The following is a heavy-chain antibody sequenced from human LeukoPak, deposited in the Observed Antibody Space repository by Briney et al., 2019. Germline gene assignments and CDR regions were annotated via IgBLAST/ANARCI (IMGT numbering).Heavy chain of an antibody. Sequence: SETLSLTCTVSGGSISSFYWSCIRQPAGEGLEWIGRIYTSGSTNYNPSLKSRVTMSVDTSKNQFSLKLSSVTAADTAVYYCASGDFWSGYYDYWGQGTLVTVSS. CDR2: IYTSGST. CDR1: GGSISSFY. D-gene: IGHD3-3*01. CDR3: ASGDFWSGYYDY. V-gene: IGHV4-4*07. J-gene: IGHJ4*02.